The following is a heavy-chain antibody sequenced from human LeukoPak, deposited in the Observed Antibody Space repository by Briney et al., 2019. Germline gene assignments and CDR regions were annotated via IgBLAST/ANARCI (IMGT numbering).Heavy chain of an antibody. V-gene: IGHV3-74*01. CDR2: INSDGSST. Sequence: PGGSLRLSCAASGFTFSSYWMHWVRQAPGKGLVWVSRINSDGSSTSYADSVKGRFTISRDNAKNTLYLQMNSPRAEGTAVYYCAREEQGYYYDSSGLYWGQGTLVTVSS. CDR3: AREEQGYYYDSSGLY. J-gene: IGHJ4*02. D-gene: IGHD3-22*01. CDR1: GFTFSSYW.